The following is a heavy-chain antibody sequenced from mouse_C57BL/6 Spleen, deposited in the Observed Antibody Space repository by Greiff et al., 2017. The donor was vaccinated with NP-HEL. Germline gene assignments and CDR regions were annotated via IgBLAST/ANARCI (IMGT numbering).Heavy chain of an antibody. CDR3: ARAMRNNWGDY. V-gene: IGHV1-55*01. J-gene: IGHJ2*01. CDR2: IYPGSGSP. Sequence: QVQLQQPGAELVKPGASVKMSCKASGYTFTSYWITWVKQRPGQGLEWIGDIYPGSGSPNYNEKFKSKATLTVDTSSSTAYMQLSSLTSEDSAVYYCARAMRNNWGDYWGQGTTLTVSS. CDR1: GYTFTSYW. D-gene: IGHD4-1*01.